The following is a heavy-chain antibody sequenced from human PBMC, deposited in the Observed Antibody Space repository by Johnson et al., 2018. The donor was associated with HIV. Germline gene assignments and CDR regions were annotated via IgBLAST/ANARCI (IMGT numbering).Heavy chain of an antibody. D-gene: IGHD1-1*01. V-gene: IGHV3-30-3*01. CDR1: GFTFSSYA. J-gene: IGHJ3*01. CDR3: ATVWRNEGRHSFDV. Sequence: QVLLVESGGGLVQPGGSLKLSCAASGFTFSSYAMHWVRQAPGKGLEWVAVISYDGSNKYYADSVKGRFTISRDNSKNTLYLQMNSLRAEDTAVYYCATVWRNEGRHSFDVWGLGTMVTVSS. CDR2: ISYDGSNK.